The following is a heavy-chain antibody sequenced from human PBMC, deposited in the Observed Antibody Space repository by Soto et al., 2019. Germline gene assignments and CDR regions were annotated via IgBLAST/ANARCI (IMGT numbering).Heavy chain of an antibody. CDR3: ARDLVVAASYYYYGMDV. J-gene: IGHJ6*02. D-gene: IGHD2-15*01. V-gene: IGHV3-33*08. CDR2: IWYDGSNK. Sequence: GGSLRLPCGAVGFTFSSHGMHRVRQAPGKGLEWVAVIWYDGSNKYYADSVKGRFTISRDNSKNTLYLQMNSLRAEDTAVYYCARDLVVAASYYYYGMDVWGQGTTVTVSS. CDR1: GFTFSSHG.